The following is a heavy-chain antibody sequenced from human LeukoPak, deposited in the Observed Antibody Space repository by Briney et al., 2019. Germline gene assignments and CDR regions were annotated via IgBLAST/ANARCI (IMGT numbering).Heavy chain of an antibody. D-gene: IGHD3-22*01. CDR3: ARGARYYDSSGYSISDC. V-gene: IGHV3-33*01. Sequence: GGPLRLSCAASGFTFSSYGMHWVRQAPGKGLEWVAVIWYDGSNKYYADSVKGRFTISRDNSKNTLYLQMNSLRAEDTAVYYCARGARYYDSSGYSISDCWGQGTLVTVSS. CDR2: IWYDGSNK. CDR1: GFTFSSYG. J-gene: IGHJ4*02.